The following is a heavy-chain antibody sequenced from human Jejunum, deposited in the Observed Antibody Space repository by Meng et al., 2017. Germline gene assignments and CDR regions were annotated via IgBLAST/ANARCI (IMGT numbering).Heavy chain of an antibody. J-gene: IGHJ4*02. Sequence: GESLKISCAASGFTFSRYWMHWVRQAPGKGLVWVSRTNSDGSNAGSADSVKGRFSISRDNAKNTLYLQMNSLRADDTAVYYCVRGAEGSGYNWDYWGQGTLVTVSS. V-gene: IGHV3-74*01. CDR1: GFTFSRYW. D-gene: IGHD3-22*01. CDR2: TNSDGSNA. CDR3: VRGAEGSGYNWDY.